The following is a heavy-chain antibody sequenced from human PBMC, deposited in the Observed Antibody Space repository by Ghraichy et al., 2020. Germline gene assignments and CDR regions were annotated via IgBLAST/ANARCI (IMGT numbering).Heavy chain of an antibody. J-gene: IGHJ4*02. D-gene: IGHD3-16*01. Sequence: GGSLRLSCAASGFTFNEYAMNWVRQTPGMRLEWVSLITHDGGSTFYADSVKGRFTISRDNSKNSLYLQMNSLRSEDTALYYCATEREKQITSWGQGTLVTVSS. CDR3: ATEREKQITS. CDR1: GFTFNEYA. V-gene: IGHV3-43*02. CDR2: ITHDGGST.